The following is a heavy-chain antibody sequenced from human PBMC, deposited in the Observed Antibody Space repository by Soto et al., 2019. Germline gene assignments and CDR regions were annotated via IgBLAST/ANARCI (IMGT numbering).Heavy chain of an antibody. D-gene: IGHD2-15*01. V-gene: IGHV3-33*01. CDR3: ARGGYCSGGSCYSHPRPPDY. J-gene: IGHJ4*02. CDR1: GFTFSSYG. Sequence: QVQLVESGGGVVQPGRSLRLSCAASGFTFSSYGMHWVRQAPGKGLEWVAVIWYDGSNKYYADSVKGRFTISRDNSKNPLYLQMNSLRAEDTAVYYCARGGYCSGGSCYSHPRPPDYWGQGTLVTVSS. CDR2: IWYDGSNK.